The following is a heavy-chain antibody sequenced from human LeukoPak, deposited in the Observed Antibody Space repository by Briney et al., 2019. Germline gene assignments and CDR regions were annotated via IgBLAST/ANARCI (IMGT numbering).Heavy chain of an antibody. Sequence: GGSLRLSCAASGFTFDDYAMHWVRQAPGKGLEWVSGISWNSGSIGYADSVKGRFTISRDNAKNSLYLQMNSLRAEGTALYYCAKDIKVGATPEAFDIWGQGTMVTVSS. CDR1: GFTFDDYA. D-gene: IGHD1-26*01. CDR3: AKDIKVGATPEAFDI. J-gene: IGHJ3*02. CDR2: ISWNSGSI. V-gene: IGHV3-9*01.